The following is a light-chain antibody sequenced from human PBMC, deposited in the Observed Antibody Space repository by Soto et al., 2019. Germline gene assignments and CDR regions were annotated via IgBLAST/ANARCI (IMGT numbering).Light chain of an antibody. CDR3: CSDAGDYTYV. Sequence: QSVLTQPASVSGSPGQSITIPCTGTSSDVGGYNYVSWYQQHPGKAPKLMIYDVSKRPSGVPDRFSGSKSGNTASLTISGLQAEDEAVYCCCSDAGDYTYVLGSGSKVTVL. J-gene: IGLJ1*01. V-gene: IGLV2-11*01. CDR1: SSDVGGYNY. CDR2: DVS.